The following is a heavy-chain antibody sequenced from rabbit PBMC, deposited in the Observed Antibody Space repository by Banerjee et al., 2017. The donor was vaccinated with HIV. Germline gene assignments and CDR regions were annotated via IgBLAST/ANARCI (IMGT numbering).Heavy chain of an antibody. J-gene: IGHJ4*01. CDR1: GFSFSSGYD. CDR3: ARDRLAGYFFDL. V-gene: IGHV1S40*01. Sequence: QQLVESGGGLVKPGASLTLTCTASGFSFSSGYDMCWVRQAPGKGLEWIACIYTGTGTTYYANWAKGRFAISKTSSTTVTLQMTSLTAADTATYFCARDRLAGYFFDLWGQGTLVTVS. CDR2: IYTGTGTT. D-gene: IGHD4-1*01.